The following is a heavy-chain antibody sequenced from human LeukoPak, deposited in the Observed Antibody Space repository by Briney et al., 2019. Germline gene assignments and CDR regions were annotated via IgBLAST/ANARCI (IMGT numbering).Heavy chain of an antibody. D-gene: IGHD4-17*01. CDR1: GFTFSSYW. CDR3: AKTDYGDYIDY. V-gene: IGHV3-7*01. CDR2: IKQDGSEK. J-gene: IGHJ4*02. Sequence: GGSLRLSCAASGFTFSSYWMSWVRQAPGKGLEWVANIKQDGSEKYYVDSVKGRFTISRDNAKNSLYLQMNSLRAEDTAVYYCAKTDYGDYIDYWGQGTLVTVSS.